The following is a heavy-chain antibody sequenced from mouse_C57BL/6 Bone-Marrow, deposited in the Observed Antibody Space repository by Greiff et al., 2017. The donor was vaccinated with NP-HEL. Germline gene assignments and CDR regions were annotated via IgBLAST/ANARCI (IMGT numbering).Heavy chain of an antibody. V-gene: IGHV1-64*01. Sequence: VQLQQPGAELVKPGASVKLSCKASGYTFTSYWMHWVKQRPGQGLEWIGMIHPNSGSTNYNEKFKSKATLTVDKSSSTAYMQLSSLRSEDSAVYYCARSGSRTLTFRRAMDYWGQGTSVTVSS. J-gene: IGHJ4*01. CDR1: GYTFTSYW. CDR2: IHPNSGST. CDR3: ARSGSRTLTFRRAMDY. D-gene: IGHD1-3*01.